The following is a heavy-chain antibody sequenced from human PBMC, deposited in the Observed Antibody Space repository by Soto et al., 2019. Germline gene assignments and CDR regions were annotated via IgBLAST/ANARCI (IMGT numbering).Heavy chain of an antibody. V-gene: IGHV1-18*04. CDR1: GYTFHSYG. CDR2: ISGYNGNT. J-gene: IGHJ5*02. CDR3: ASEISSGRANWFDP. Sequence: QVQLVQSGAEVKKPGASVKVSCKASGYTFHSYGISWVRQAPGQGLEWMGTISGYNGNTNYAQKLQGRVTMTTDTTTRTAYMELRSLSSDDTALYYCASEISSGRANWFDPWGQGTLVTVSS. D-gene: IGHD6-19*01.